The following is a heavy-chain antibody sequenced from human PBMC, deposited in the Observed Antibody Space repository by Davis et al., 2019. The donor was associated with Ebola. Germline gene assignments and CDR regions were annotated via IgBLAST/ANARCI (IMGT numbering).Heavy chain of an antibody. CDR1: GGSFSTYY. D-gene: IGHD4-11*01. V-gene: IGHV4-59*01. CDR2: IYYSGTT. CDR3: AIQYSNGWFDP. J-gene: IGHJ5*02. Sequence: SETLSLTCTVSGGSFSTYYWSWVRQPPGKGLEWVGYIYYSGTTHYNPSLRGRVTLSVDTSKNQVSLKLRSVTAADTAVYYCAIQYSNGWFDPWGQGTLVTVSS.